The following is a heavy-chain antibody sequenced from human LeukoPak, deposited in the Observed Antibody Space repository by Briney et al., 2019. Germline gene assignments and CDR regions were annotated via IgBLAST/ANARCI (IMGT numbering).Heavy chain of an antibody. CDR2: ISGSGGST. V-gene: IGHV3-23*01. CDR3: AKGMSGYDSGY. CDR1: GFTFSSYG. Sequence: GGSLGLSCAASGFTFSSYGMSWVRQAPGKGLEWVSAISGSGGSTYYADSVKGRFTISRDNSKNTLYLQMNSLRAEDTAVHYCAKGMSGYDSGYWGQGTLVTVSS. J-gene: IGHJ4*02. D-gene: IGHD5-12*01.